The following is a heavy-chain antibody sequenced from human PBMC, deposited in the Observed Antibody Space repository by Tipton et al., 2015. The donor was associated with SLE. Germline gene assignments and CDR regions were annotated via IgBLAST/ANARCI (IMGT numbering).Heavy chain of an antibody. J-gene: IGHJ4*02. CDR1: GGSITSYY. V-gene: IGHV4-59*01. Sequence: TLSLTCTVSGGSITSYYWGWIRQPPEKGLEWGGNMHYSGDTTFNPSLKSRVTLSVDTSKNQFPLRLTSGTAAATAVYYCVSDISAPGDLRNFYLWGQGILVTVSS. CDR3: VSDISAPGDLRNFYL. D-gene: IGHD6-13*01. CDR2: MHYSGDT.